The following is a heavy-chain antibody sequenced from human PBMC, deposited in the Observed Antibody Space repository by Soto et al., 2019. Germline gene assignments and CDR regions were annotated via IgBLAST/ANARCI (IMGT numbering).Heavy chain of an antibody. J-gene: IGHJ3*02. V-gene: IGHV4-4*07. D-gene: IGHD3-9*01. CDR3: ARGRYDILTGYYFDM. CDR1: GDSISAYY. CDR2: IYTSGTV. Sequence: QVQLQESGPGLVKPSETLSLTCNVSGDSISAYYWSWVRQPAGKGLEWIGHIYTSGTVHYTPSLKSRGTLSVDTSKNQFSLRLSSVTAADTAVYYCARGRYDILTGYYFDMWGQGTMVTVSS.